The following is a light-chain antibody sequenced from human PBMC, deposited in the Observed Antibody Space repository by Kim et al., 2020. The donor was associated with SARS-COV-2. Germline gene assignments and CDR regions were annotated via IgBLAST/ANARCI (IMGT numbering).Light chain of an antibody. V-gene: IGKV3-20*01. CDR3: QQYGSAPRT. J-gene: IGKJ1*01. CDR2: DAS. CDR1: QDVRSSY. Sequence: SPGERAPPSRTASQDVRSSYLAWYQQKPGQAPRLPIYDASTTATGIPDRFSGSGSGKDFTLTIGRLEPEDFAVYFCQQYGSAPRTFGQGTKVESK.